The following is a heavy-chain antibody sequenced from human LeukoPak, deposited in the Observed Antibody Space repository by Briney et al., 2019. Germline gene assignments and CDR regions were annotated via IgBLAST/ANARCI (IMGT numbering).Heavy chain of an antibody. D-gene: IGHD6-6*01. CDR2: IYYSGST. J-gene: IGHJ5*02. CDR3: AREVAARVNWFDP. CDR1: GVSISSGGYY. Sequence: PSQTLSLTCTVSGVSISSGGYYWSWIRQHPGKGLEWIGYIYYSGSTYYNPSLKSRVTISVDTSKNQFSLKLSSVTAADTAVYYCAREVAARVNWFDPWGQGTLVTVSS. V-gene: IGHV4-31*03.